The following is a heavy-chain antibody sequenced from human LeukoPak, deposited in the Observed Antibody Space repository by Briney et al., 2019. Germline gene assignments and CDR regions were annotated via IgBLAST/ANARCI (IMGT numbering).Heavy chain of an antibody. CDR3: AKGYDTFDY. CDR1: GFTFCSYG. D-gene: IGHD3-22*01. CDR2: MSYDESNK. Sequence: PGGSLRLSCAASGFTFCSYGMHWVRQAPGKGLEWVAVMSYDESNKYYADSVKGRFTISRDNSKNTLYLQMNSLRAEDTAVYYCAKGYDTFDYWGQGTLVTVSS. V-gene: IGHV3-30*18. J-gene: IGHJ4*02.